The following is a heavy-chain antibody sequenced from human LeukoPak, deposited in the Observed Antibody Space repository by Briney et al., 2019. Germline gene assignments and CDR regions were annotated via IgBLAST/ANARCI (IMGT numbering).Heavy chain of an antibody. CDR2: IYTSGST. CDR1: GGSISSGTYY. Sequence: PSETLSLTCTVSGGSISSGTYYWSWIRQPAGKGLEWIGRIYTSGSTNYNPSLKSRVTISVDTSKNQFSLKLRSVTAADTAVYYCARGGSSWYADYWGQGTLVTVSS. D-gene: IGHD6-13*01. J-gene: IGHJ4*02. V-gene: IGHV4-61*02. CDR3: ARGGSSWYADY.